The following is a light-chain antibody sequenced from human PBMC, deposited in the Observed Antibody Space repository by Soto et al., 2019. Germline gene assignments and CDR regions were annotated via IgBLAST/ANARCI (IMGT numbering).Light chain of an antibody. V-gene: IGKV1-5*03. CDR3: QQYSRCSA. J-gene: IGKJ1*01. Sequence: DIQMTQSPSTLSASVGDRVTITCRASQTISSWLAWYQQKPGMAPKLLIYKASTLQSGVPSRFSASGSGTEFTLTISSLQPDDFASYYCQQYSRCSAFGQGTKVELK. CDR1: QTISSW. CDR2: KAS.